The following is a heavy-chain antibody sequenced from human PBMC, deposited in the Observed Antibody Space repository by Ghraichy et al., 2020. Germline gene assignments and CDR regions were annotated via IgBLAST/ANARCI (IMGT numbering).Heavy chain of an antibody. J-gene: IGHJ6*03. CDR2: IDWDDDK. Sequence: SGPTLVKPTQTLTLTCTFSGFSLSTSGMRVSWIRQPPGKALEWLARIDWDDDKFYSTSLKTRLTISKDTSKNQVVLTMTNMDPVDTATYYCARSTLEYSSSPHNLYYYYMDVWGKGTTVTVSS. CDR3: ARSTLEYSSSPHNLYYYYMDV. CDR1: GFSLSTSGMR. D-gene: IGHD6-6*01. V-gene: IGHV2-70*04.